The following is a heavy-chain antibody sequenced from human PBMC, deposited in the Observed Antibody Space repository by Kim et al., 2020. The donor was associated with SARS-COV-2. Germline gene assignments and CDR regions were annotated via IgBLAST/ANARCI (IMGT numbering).Heavy chain of an antibody. CDR3: AKDSGSRYYGSGTARFDP. D-gene: IGHD3-10*01. CDR1: GFTFDDYA. CDR2: ISWNSGSI. J-gene: IGHJ5*02. V-gene: IGHV3-9*01. Sequence: GGSLRLSCAASGFTFDDYAMHWVRQAPGKGLEWVSGISWNSGSIGYADSVKGRFTISRDNAKNSLYLQMNSLRAEDTALYYCAKDSGSRYYGSGTARFDPWGQGTLVTVSS.